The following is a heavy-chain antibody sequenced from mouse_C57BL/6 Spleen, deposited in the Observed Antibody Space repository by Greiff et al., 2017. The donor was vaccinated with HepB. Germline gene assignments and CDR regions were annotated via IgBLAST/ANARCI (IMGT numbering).Heavy chain of an antibody. CDR2: INPNNGGT. D-gene: IGHD2-4*01. J-gene: IGHJ2*01. CDR3: ARDYDYPYYFDY. Sequence: VQLQQSGPELVKPGASVKISCKASGYTFTDYYMNWVKQSHGKSLEWIGDINPNNGGTSYNQKFKGKATLTVDKSSSTAYMELRSLTSEDSAVYYCARDYDYPYYFDYWGQGTTLTVSS. CDR1: GYTFTDYY. V-gene: IGHV1-26*01.